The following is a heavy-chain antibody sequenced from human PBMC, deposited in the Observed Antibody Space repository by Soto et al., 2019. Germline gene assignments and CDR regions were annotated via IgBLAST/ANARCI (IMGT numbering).Heavy chain of an antibody. V-gene: IGHV3-23*01. CDR3: ARVVVVCGGGRCSAMSLDV. J-gene: IGHJ6*04. CDR2: ISGSGGST. D-gene: IGHD2-15*01. Sequence: GGSLRLSCAASGFTFSSYAMSWVRQAPGKGLEWVSAISGSGGSTYYADSVKGRFTISRDNSKNTLYLQMNSLRAEDTAVYYCARVVVVCGGGRCSAMSLDVWGKGTMVTVLS. CDR1: GFTFSSYA.